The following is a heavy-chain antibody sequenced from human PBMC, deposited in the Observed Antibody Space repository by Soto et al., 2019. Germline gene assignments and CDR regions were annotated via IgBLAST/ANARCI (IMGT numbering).Heavy chain of an antibody. V-gene: IGHV3-23*01. CDR3: AKGRYGGKARFDY. D-gene: IGHD4-17*01. Sequence: GGSLRLSCAASGFTFSSYAMSWVRQAPGKGLEWVSAISGSGGSTYYADSVKGRFTISRDNSKNTLHLQMNSLRAEDTAVYYCAKGRYGGKARFDYWGQGTLVTVSS. CDR2: ISGSGGST. J-gene: IGHJ4*02. CDR1: GFTFSSYA.